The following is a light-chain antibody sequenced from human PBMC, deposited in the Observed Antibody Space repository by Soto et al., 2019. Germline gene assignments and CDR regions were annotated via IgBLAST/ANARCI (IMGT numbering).Light chain of an antibody. CDR2: EVT. Sequence: QSALTQPASVSGSPGQSITISCTGTSSDVGGYNFVSWYQLHPGKAPKLVIFEVTNRPSGVSDRFSGSKSGNTASLTISGLQAEDESDYYCSSYTSSTTWVFGGGTKLTVL. V-gene: IGLV2-14*01. CDR3: SSYTSSTTWV. J-gene: IGLJ3*02. CDR1: SSDVGGYNF.